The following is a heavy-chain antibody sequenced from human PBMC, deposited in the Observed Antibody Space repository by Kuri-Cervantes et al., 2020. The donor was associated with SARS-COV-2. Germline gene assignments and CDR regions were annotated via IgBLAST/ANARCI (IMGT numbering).Heavy chain of an antibody. CDR2: MNPNSGNT. CDR1: GYTFTSYD. J-gene: IGHJ4*02. V-gene: IGHV1-8*01. Sequence: ASVKVSCKASGYTFTSYDINWVRQATGQGLEWMGWMNPNSGNTGYAQKFQGRVTMTRNTSISTAYMELSSLRSEDTAVYYCAVIMVQGVIILDYWGQGTLVTVSS. CDR3: AVIMVQGVIILDY. D-gene: IGHD3-10*01.